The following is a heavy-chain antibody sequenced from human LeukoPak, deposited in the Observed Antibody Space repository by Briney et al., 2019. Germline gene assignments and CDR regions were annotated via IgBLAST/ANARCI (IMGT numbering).Heavy chain of an antibody. CDR3: AGHMLGGKRSFDS. J-gene: IGHJ4*02. CDR1: GGSISSYY. V-gene: IGHV4-34*01. CDR2: INDSGST. Sequence: PSETLSLTCTVSGGSISSYYWSWIRQPPGKGLEWSGEINDSGSTNYNPSLKSRATISADTSKNQFSLNLSSVTAADTAVYYCAGHMLGGKRSFDSWGQGTLVTVSS. D-gene: IGHD4-23*01.